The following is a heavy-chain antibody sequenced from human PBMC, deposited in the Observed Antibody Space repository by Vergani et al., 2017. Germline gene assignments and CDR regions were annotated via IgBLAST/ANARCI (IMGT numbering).Heavy chain of an antibody. D-gene: IGHD3-9*01. CDR3: ARVVLRYFEEEYYYYGMDV. Sequence: EVQLVESGGGLVQPGGSLRLSCAASGFTFSSYWMSWVRQAPGKGLEWVANIKQDGSEKYYVDSVKGRFTISRDNAKNSLYLQMNSLRAEDTAVYYCARVVLRYFEEEYYYYGMDVWGQGTTATVSS. J-gene: IGHJ6*02. CDR1: GFTFSSYW. V-gene: IGHV3-7*01. CDR2: IKQDGSEK.